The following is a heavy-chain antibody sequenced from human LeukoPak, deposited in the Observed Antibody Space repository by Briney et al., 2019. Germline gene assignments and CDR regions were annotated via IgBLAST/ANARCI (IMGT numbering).Heavy chain of an antibody. J-gene: IGHJ1*01. Sequence: PSQSLSLTCTVSGGSISMGGDWWGWPRQHRGRGLEGIAYINYSGSTYYNPSLKSRVTISVDTSKNQFSLKLSSVTAADTAVYYCARDGAAAAGSYFQHWGQGTLVTVSS. CDR3: ARDGAAAAGSYFQH. CDR2: INYSGST. V-gene: IGHV4-31*03. CDR1: GGSISMGGDW. D-gene: IGHD6-13*01.